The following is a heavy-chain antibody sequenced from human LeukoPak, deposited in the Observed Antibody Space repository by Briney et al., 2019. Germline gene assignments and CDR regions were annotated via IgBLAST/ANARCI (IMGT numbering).Heavy chain of an antibody. V-gene: IGHV3-21*01. CDR1: GFTFSSYA. CDR3: ARDVPAYCGGDCYGSNDY. CDR2: ISSSSSYI. J-gene: IGHJ4*02. Sequence: GGSLRLSCAASGFTFSSYAMSWVRQAPGKGLEWVSSISSSSSYIYYADSVKGRFTISRDNAKNSLYLQMNSLRAEDTAVYYCARDVPAYCGGDCYGSNDYWGQGTLVTVSS. D-gene: IGHD2-21*02.